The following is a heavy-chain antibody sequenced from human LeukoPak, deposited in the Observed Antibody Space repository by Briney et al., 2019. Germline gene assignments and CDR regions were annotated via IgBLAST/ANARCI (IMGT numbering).Heavy chain of an antibody. V-gene: IGHV3-48*01. CDR1: GFTFSRYS. Sequence: GGSLRLSCAASGFTFSRYSMNWVRQSPGKGLEWVSFISSASSLIYYADSVRDRFIISRDNAKNSLFLQMSTLRAEDTAVYYCARGGYTYGLGLWGQGTQVTVSS. D-gene: IGHD5-18*01. CDR3: ARGGYTYGLGL. CDR2: ISSASSLI. J-gene: IGHJ4*02.